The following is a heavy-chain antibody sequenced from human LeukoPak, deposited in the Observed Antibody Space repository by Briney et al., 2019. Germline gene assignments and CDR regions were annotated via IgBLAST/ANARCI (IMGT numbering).Heavy chain of an antibody. CDR2: MSSGGSYI. Sequence: GGSLRLSCAASGFTFSSYAMTWVRQAPGKGLEWVSSMSSGGSYIYYADSVRGRSSISRDNAKNSLYLQMNRLKAEDTAVYYCARDRPTGASRVFVVQWGQGTLVTVSS. D-gene: IGHD3-3*01. CDR1: GFTFSSYA. J-gene: IGHJ4*02. V-gene: IGHV3-21*01. CDR3: ARDRPTGASRVFVVQ.